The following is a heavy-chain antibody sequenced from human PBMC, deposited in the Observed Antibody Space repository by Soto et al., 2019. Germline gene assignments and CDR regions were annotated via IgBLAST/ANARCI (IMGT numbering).Heavy chain of an antibody. D-gene: IGHD5-12*01. CDR3: ARKGGSCREPVRPYSGYGSCYFDY. Sequence: QVQLQQWGAGLLKPSETLSLTCAVYGGSFSGYYWSWIRQPPGKGLEWIGEINHSGSTNYNPSLKGRATRSVDTSKYQFALKLSSVTAAETAVYYCARKGGSCREPVRPYSGYGSCYFDYWGQGTLVTVSS. CDR1: GGSFSGYY. CDR2: INHSGST. V-gene: IGHV4-34*01. J-gene: IGHJ4*02.